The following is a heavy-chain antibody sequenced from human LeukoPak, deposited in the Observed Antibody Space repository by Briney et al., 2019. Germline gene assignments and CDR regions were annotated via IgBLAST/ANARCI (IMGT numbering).Heavy chain of an antibody. CDR1: GGSINSSSYY. V-gene: IGHV4-39*01. CDR2: IFYSGNT. J-gene: IGHJ4*02. CDR3: ARHALGQWLATFDY. D-gene: IGHD6-19*01. Sequence: SETLSLTCTVSGGSINSSSYYWGWIRQPPGKGLEWIGSIFYSGNTYDNPSLKSRVTISVDTSKNQFSLKLSSVTAADTAVYYCARHALGQWLATFDYWGQGTLVTVSS.